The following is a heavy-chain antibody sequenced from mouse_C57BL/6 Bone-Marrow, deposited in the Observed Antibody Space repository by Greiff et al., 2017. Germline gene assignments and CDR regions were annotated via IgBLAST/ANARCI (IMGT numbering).Heavy chain of an antibody. CDR3: ARRRIYYGNLYYYAMDY. V-gene: IGHV5-6*02. CDR2: ISSGGSYT. D-gene: IGHD2-1*01. J-gene: IGHJ4*01. Sequence: EVMLVESGGDLVKPGGSLKLSCAASGFTFSSYGMSWVRQTPDKRLEWVATISSGGSYTYYPDSVKGRFTISRDNAKNTLYLQMSSLKSEDTAMYYCARRRIYYGNLYYYAMDYWGQGTSVTVSS. CDR1: GFTFSSYG.